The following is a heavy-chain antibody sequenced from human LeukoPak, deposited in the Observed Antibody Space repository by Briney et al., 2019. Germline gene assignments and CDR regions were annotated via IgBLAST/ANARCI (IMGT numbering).Heavy chain of an antibody. J-gene: IGHJ6*04. Sequence: ASVKVSCKASGGTFSSYAISRVRQAPGQGLEWMGGIILIFGTANYAQKFQGRVTITADKSTSTAYMELSSLRSEDTAVYYCARATPLMITFGGVIVSGTSYYYYGMDVWGKGTTVTVSS. CDR2: IILIFGTA. D-gene: IGHD3-16*02. V-gene: IGHV1-69*06. CDR3: ARATPLMITFGGVIVSGTSYYYYGMDV. CDR1: GGTFSSYA.